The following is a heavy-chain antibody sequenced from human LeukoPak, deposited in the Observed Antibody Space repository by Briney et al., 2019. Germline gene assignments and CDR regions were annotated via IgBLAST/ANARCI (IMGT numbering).Heavy chain of an antibody. CDR1: GGTFSSYA. CDR3: ATFPRVARTYNWFDP. V-gene: IGHV1-69*13. CDR2: IIPIFGTA. D-gene: IGHD2-15*01. J-gene: IGHJ5*02. Sequence: ASVKVSCKASGGTFSSYAISWVRQAPGQGLEWMGGIIPIFGTANYAQKFQGRVTITADESTSTAYMELSSLRSEDTAVYYCATFPRVARTYNWFDPWGQGTLVTVSS.